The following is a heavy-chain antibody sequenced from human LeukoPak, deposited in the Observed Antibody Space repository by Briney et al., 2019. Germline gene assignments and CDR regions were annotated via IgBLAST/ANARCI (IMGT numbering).Heavy chain of an antibody. J-gene: IGHJ4*02. Sequence: GGSLRLSCAASGFTFSSYSMHWARQGPGKGLEWVAVIWYDGSNKYYADSVKGRFTISRDNSKNTLYLQMNSLRAEDTAVYYCASKGRDGYNDYWGQGTLVTVSS. V-gene: IGHV3-33*08. D-gene: IGHD5-24*01. CDR1: GFTFSSYS. CDR3: ASKGRDGYNDY. CDR2: IWYDGSNK.